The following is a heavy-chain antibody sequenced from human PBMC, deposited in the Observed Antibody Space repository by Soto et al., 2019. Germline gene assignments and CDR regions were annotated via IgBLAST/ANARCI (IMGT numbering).Heavy chain of an antibody. Sequence: EVQLVESGGGLVQPGGSLKLSCAASGFNFSGSAMHWVRQASGKGLQWLGRIRTKDNSYATAYAASVKGRFSIFRDDSKNTAYLQMNSLKTEDTAVYYCARGTDDYWSGYYVDQWGQGTLVTVSS. V-gene: IGHV3-73*02. CDR3: ARGTDDYWSGYYVDQ. CDR1: GFNFSGSA. CDR2: IRTKDNSYAT. D-gene: IGHD3-3*01. J-gene: IGHJ4*02.